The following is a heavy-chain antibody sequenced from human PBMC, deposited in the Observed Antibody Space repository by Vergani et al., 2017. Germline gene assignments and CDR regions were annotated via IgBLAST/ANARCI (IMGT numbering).Heavy chain of an antibody. CDR3: AGDSGGYVWGNYEAWFDP. CDR1: GYSISSGYY. D-gene: IGHD3-16*01. V-gene: IGHV4-38-2*02. CDR2: IYHSGST. Sequence: QVQLQESGPGLVKPSETLSLTFTVSGYSISSGYYWAWIRQPPGKGLGWIGSIYHSGSTYYNPSLKGRVTITVDTSKNQFSLKRGSVTDADTAGYYCAGDSGGYVWGNYEAWFDPWGQGTLVTVSS. J-gene: IGHJ5*02.